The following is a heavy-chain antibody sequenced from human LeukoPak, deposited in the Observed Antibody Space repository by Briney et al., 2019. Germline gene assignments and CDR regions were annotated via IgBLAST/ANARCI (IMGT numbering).Heavy chain of an antibody. CDR2: IYISGST. D-gene: IGHD3-22*01. V-gene: IGHV4-4*07. Sequence: SETLSLTCTVSGGSISSYYWSWIRQPAGKGLEWIGRIYISGSTNYNPSLKSRLTMSVDTSKNQFSLKLSSVTAADTAVYYCARDGDSSGYSWNAFDIWGQGTMVTVSS. CDR3: ARDGDSSGYSWNAFDI. J-gene: IGHJ3*02. CDR1: GGSISSYY.